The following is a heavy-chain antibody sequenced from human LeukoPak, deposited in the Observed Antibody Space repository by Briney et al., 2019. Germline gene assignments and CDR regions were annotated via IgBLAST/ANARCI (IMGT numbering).Heavy chain of an antibody. Sequence: PSETLSLTCTVSGGSISSRYWSWIRQPAGKGLEWIGRIYTSGSTNYNPSLKSRVTISVDKSKNQFSLKLSSVTAADTAVYYCARAARSVLRFLEWSDAFDIWGQGTMVTVSS. CDR2: IYTSGST. V-gene: IGHV4-4*07. D-gene: IGHD3-3*01. CDR1: GGSISSRY. J-gene: IGHJ3*02. CDR3: ARAARSVLRFLEWSDAFDI.